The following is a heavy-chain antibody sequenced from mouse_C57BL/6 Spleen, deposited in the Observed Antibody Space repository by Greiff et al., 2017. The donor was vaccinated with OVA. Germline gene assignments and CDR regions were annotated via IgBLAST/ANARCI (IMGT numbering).Heavy chain of an antibody. D-gene: IGHD3-1*01. CDR3: ARTFGNWYFDV. CDR1: GYTFTSYW. J-gene: IGHJ1*03. Sequence: QVQLQQPGAELVKPGASVKLSCKASGYTFTSYWMPWVKQRPGQGLAWIGMIHPNSGSTNYNEKFKSKTTLTVDKSSSPAYMQLSSLTSADSAVYYCARTFGNWYFDVWGTGTTVTVSS. CDR2: IHPNSGST. V-gene: IGHV1-64*01.